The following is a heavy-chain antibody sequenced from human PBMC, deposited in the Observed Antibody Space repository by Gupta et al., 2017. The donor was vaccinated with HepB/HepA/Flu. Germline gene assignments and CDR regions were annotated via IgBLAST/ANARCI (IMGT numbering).Heavy chain of an antibody. CDR2: ISSGGTHI. CDR1: GFTFRAYT. D-gene: IGHD6-19*01. V-gene: IGHV3-21*01. CDR3: AKDRGIAVAGPAFDN. Sequence: EVQLVESGGGLVKPGGSLNLPFVASGFTFRAYTLTWFPQAPGKGLEWVSSISSGGTHIYYADSVKGRFTISRDNAQNSLYLQMNSLKDEDTALYFCAKDRGIAVAGPAFDNWGQGSLVTVSS. J-gene: IGHJ4*02.